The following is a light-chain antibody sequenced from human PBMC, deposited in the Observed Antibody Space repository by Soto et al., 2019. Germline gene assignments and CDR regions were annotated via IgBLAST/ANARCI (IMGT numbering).Light chain of an antibody. CDR1: QDISNS. Sequence: DIQMTQSPSSLSASVGDRVTITCRASQDISNSLAWYQQKPGKVPNLLIYAASTLQSGVPNRFSGSGSGTDFTLTXXXXXXXXVATYYCQXXXXXXXTFG. CDR3: QXXXXXXXT. CDR2: AAS. V-gene: IGKV1-27*01. J-gene: IGKJ4*01.